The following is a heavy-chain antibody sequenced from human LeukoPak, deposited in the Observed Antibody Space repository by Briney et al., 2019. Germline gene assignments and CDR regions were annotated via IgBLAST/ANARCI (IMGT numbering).Heavy chain of an antibody. V-gene: IGHV4-34*01. CDR2: INHSGST. D-gene: IGHD1-1*01. J-gene: IGHJ5*02. CDR3: ARVTWRSWFDP. CDR1: GGSFSAYY. Sequence: SETLSLTCAVYGGSFSAYYWSWIRQSPGEGLEWIGEINHSGSTYYNPSLKSRVTISVDTSKNQFSLKLSSVTAADTAVYYCARVTWRSWFDPWGQGTLVTVSS.